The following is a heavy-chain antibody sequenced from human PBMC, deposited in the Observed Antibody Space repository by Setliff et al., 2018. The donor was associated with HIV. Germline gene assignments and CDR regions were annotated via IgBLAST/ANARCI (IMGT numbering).Heavy chain of an antibody. D-gene: IGHD3-22*01. V-gene: IGHV5-51*01. CDR2: IYPGDSDT. CDR3: ARFVHSSGWYSSSYYYYMDV. J-gene: IGHJ6*03. Sequence: PGESLKISCKGSGYTFTNYWIGWVRQMPGKGLECMGIIYPGDSDTRYSPSFQGQVTISADKSISTAYLQWSSLEASDTAMFYCARFVHSSGWYSSSYYYYMDVWGKGTTVTVSS. CDR1: GYTFTNYW.